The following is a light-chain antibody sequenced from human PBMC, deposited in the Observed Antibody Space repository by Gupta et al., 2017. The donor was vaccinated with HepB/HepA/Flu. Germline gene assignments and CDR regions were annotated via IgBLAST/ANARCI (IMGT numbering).Light chain of an antibody. CDR2: LGS. J-gene: IGKJ3*01. CDR1: QSLRHSNGNNY. CDR3: RQALQNPPFT. V-gene: IGKV2-28*01. Sequence: EIVLTQSPLSLPVTPGEPASISCRSSQSLRHSNGNNYLDWYLQKPGQAPQLLIYLGSNRDSGVPDRFSGSGEGKDFTLKISRGEEEDVGVYYCRQALQNPPFTFGHGTKVEIK.